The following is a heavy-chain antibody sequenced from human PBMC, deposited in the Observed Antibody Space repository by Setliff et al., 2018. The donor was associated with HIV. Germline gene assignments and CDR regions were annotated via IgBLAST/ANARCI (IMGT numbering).Heavy chain of an antibody. CDR1: GGTFSIYD. D-gene: IGHD2-2*01. CDR2: IIPVFGET. V-gene: IGHV1-69*13. Sequence: SVKVSCKASGGTFSIYDISWVRQAPGQGLEWMGRIIPVFGETNYAQKFQGRVTITADEFTSTAYMELSSLRSEDTAVYYCARGGRVVPAATGSNAYDIWGQGTKVTVSS. CDR3: ARGGRVVPAATGSNAYDI. J-gene: IGHJ3*02.